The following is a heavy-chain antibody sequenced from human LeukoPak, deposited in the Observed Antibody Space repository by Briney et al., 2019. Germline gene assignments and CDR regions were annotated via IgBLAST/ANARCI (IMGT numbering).Heavy chain of an antibody. V-gene: IGHV3-23*01. CDR2: ILSIVDIT. Sequence: GGSLRLSCAASGFTFSSYAMSCVRQAPGKGLEWVSVILSIVDITYYADSVKGRLTISRHILKNTMYLQVNRLRTEEPGVNLCAKTRIVCTSVSCPGGGFDYWGHGTLVTVSS. CDR3: AKTRIVCTSVSCPGGGFDY. J-gene: IGHJ4*01. D-gene: IGHD2-2*01. CDR1: GFTFSSYA.